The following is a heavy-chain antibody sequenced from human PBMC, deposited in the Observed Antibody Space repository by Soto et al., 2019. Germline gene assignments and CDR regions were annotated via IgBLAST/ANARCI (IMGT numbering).Heavy chain of an antibody. Sequence: ASVKVSCKTSGYTFTDYYTHWVRQAPGQGLEWMGWMNPKSGGAYFAQKFQGRVTLTRDTSIGTAYIEVNSLTSDDTAVYFCTSEHIENRDGLYDAFDIWGQGTTVTVSS. V-gene: IGHV1-2*02. D-gene: IGHD2-21*01. CDR1: GYTFTDYY. CDR3: TSEHIENRDGLYDAFDI. J-gene: IGHJ3*02. CDR2: MNPKSGGA.